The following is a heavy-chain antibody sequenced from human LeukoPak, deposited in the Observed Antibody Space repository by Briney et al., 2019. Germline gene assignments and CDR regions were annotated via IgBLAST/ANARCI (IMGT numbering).Heavy chain of an antibody. Sequence: GGSLRLSCVASGFTSSNYWMTWLRQAPGKGLEWVANIKQDGSEKYYLDSVKGRFTISRDNAKNSLYLHMNSLRAEDTAVYYCANTGWSSPDYWGLGTLVTVSS. D-gene: IGHD2-15*01. CDR2: IKQDGSEK. V-gene: IGHV3-7*01. CDR3: ANTGWSSPDY. J-gene: IGHJ4*02. CDR1: GFTSSNYW.